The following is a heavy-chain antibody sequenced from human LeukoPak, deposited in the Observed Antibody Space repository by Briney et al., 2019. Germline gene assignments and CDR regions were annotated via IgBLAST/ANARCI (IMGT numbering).Heavy chain of an antibody. CDR3: AKDQSRDYFRGADY. Sequence: GGSLRLSCAASGFTFSSYGMHWVRQAPGKGLEWVSAIRGDGATKFYADSVKGRFTVSRDNSKNTVYLQMNSLRAEDTAVYYCAKDQSRDYFRGADYWGQGTLVTVSS. D-gene: IGHD2/OR15-2a*01. V-gene: IGHV3-23*01. CDR1: GFTFSSYG. J-gene: IGHJ4*02. CDR2: IRGDGATK.